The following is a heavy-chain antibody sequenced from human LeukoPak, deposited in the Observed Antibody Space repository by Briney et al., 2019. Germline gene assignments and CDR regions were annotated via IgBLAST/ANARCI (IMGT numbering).Heavy chain of an antibody. Sequence: ASVKVSCKASGYTFTSYGISWVRQAPGQGLEWMGWISAYNGNTNYAQKLQGRVTMTRNTSISTAYMELSSLRSEDTAVYYCARSPAGTYYYYMDVWGKGTTVTISS. V-gene: IGHV1-18*01. CDR3: ARSPAGTYYYYMDV. CDR2: ISAYNGNT. J-gene: IGHJ6*03. D-gene: IGHD6-13*01. CDR1: GYTFTSYG.